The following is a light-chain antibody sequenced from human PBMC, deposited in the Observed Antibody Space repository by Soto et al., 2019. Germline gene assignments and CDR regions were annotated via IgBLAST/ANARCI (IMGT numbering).Light chain of an antibody. CDR1: QSVGSN. Sequence: EIVMTQSPATLSVSPGERASLSCRASQSVGSNLAWHQQRAGQAPRILIYGASTRATGIPARFSGSGSGTEFTLTISSLQSDDFEVYSCQQYTNWPYTFGQGTKLEIK. CDR2: GAS. V-gene: IGKV3-15*01. J-gene: IGKJ2*01. CDR3: QQYTNWPYT.